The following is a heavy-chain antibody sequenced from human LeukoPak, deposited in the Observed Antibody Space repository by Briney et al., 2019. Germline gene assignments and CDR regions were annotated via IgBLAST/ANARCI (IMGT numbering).Heavy chain of an antibody. V-gene: IGHV1-2*02. CDR1: GNTFTRYG. J-gene: IGHJ4*02. Sequence: ASVKVSCKAPGNTFTRYGFSWVRQAPGQGLEWMGWINSNSGGTNYAQKFQGRVTMTRDTSISTAYMELSRLRSDDTAVYYCARAYGGYPPDYWGQGTLVTVSS. D-gene: IGHD5-12*01. CDR3: ARAYGGYPPDY. CDR2: INSNSGGT.